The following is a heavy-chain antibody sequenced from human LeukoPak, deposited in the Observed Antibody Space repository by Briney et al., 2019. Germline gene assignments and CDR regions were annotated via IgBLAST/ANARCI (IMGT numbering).Heavy chain of an antibody. V-gene: IGHV1-2*02. CDR2: INPNSVGT. J-gene: IGHJ3*02. D-gene: IGHD2-15*01. CDR1: GYTFTGYY. Sequence: ASVKVSCKASGYTFTGYYMHWVRQAPGQGLEWMGWINPNSVGTNYAQKFQGRVTMTRDTSISTAYMELSRLRSDDTAVYYCARNGASIYCSGGSCYPAKDAFDIWGQGTMVTVSS. CDR3: ARNGASIYCSGGSCYPAKDAFDI.